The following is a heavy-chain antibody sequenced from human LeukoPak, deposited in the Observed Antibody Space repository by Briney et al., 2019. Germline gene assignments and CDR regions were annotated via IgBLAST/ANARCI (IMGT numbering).Heavy chain of an antibody. Sequence: ASVKVSCKPSGYTFTGYYIQWVRQAPGEGLEWMGWINPHSGGTNYAPKFQGRVSMTRDTSISTAYMELSRLRSDDTAVYYCARGVVAATFYYYMDVWGKGTTVTVSS. J-gene: IGHJ6*03. D-gene: IGHD2-15*01. V-gene: IGHV1-2*02. CDR3: ARGVVAATFYYYMDV. CDR2: INPHSGGT. CDR1: GYTFTGYY.